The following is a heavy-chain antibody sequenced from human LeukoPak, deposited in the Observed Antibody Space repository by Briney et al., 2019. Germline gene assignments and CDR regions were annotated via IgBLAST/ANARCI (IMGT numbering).Heavy chain of an antibody. CDR2: INPNSGGT. CDR3: ARCSSTSCYMCWFDP. Sequence: ASVKVSCKASGYTFTDYYIHWVRQAPGQGLELMGWINPNSGGTAYAQKFQGRITMTRDTSINTVYMELSRLTSDDTAVYYCARCSSTSCYMCWFDPWGQGTLVTVSS. D-gene: IGHD2-2*02. V-gene: IGHV1-2*02. J-gene: IGHJ5*02. CDR1: GYTFTDYY.